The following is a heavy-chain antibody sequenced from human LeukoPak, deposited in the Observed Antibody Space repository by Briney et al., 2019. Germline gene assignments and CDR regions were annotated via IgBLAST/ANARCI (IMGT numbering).Heavy chain of an antibody. V-gene: IGHV4-39*07. CDR2: IYYSGST. CDR1: GGSISSSSYY. CDR3: ARDPRGQQLVYYFDY. J-gene: IGHJ4*02. Sequence: SETLSLTCTVSGGSISSSSYYWGWIRQPPGKGLEWIGSIYYSGSTYYNPSLKSRVTISVDTSKNQFSLKLSSVTAADTAVYYCARDPRGQQLVYYFDYWGQGTLVTVSP. D-gene: IGHD6-13*01.